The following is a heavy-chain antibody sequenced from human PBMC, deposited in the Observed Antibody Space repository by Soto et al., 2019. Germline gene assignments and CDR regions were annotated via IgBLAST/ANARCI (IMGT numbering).Heavy chain of an antibody. D-gene: IGHD5-18*01. J-gene: IGHJ4*02. CDR2: ISISSSYI. CDR1: GFTFSSYS. V-gene: IGHV3-21*01. CDR3: ARQLWLHGTGLYYFDY. Sequence: GGSLRLSCAASGFTFSSYSMNWVRQAPGKGLEWVSSISISSSYIYYADSVKGRFTISRDNAKNSLYLQMNSLRAEDTAVYYCARQLWLHGTGLYYFDYWGQGTLVTVSS.